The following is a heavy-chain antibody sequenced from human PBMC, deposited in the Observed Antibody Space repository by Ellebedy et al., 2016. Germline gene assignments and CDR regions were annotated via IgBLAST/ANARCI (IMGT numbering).Heavy chain of an antibody. V-gene: IGHV3-72*01. CDR2: IRSKAYGGTT. D-gene: IGHD3-16*02. Sequence: GGSLRLSCAASGFTFSDHYMDWVRQAPGKGLEWVGFIRSKAYGGTTEYAASVKGRFTISRDDSKNSLYLQMNSLKTEDTAVYYCARRDDYVWGSYRDYWGQGTLVTVSS. CDR1: GFTFSDHY. CDR3: ARRDDYVWGSYRDY. J-gene: IGHJ4*02.